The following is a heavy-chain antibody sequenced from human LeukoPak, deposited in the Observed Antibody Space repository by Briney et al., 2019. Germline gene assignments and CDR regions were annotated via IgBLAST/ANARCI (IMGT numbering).Heavy chain of an antibody. CDR2: ISGDGGST. CDR3: AKEPSGSEDY. Sequence: GGSLRLSCAASGFTFDNYAMHWVRHAPGKGLEWVSLISGDGGSTYYADSVKGRFTISRDNSKNTLYLQMNSLRTEDTALYYCAKEPSGSEDYWGQGTLVTVSS. V-gene: IGHV3-43*02. J-gene: IGHJ4*02. CDR1: GFTFDNYA. D-gene: IGHD3-10*01.